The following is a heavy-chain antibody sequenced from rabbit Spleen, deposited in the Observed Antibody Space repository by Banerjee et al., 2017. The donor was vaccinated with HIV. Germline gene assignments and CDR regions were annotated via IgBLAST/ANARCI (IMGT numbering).Heavy chain of an antibody. CDR1: GFSFSSRYC. CDR3: ARDLVTVIGWNFNL. CDR2: IYNGDGST. J-gene: IGHJ4*01. V-gene: IGHV1S40*01. Sequence: QSLEESGGDLVKPGASLTLSCTASGFSFSSRYCVCWVRQAPGKGLEWIACIYNGDGSTYYANWAKGRFTISKTSSTTVTLQMTSLTAADTATYICARDLVTVIGWNFNLWGPGTLVTVS. D-gene: IGHD5-1*01.